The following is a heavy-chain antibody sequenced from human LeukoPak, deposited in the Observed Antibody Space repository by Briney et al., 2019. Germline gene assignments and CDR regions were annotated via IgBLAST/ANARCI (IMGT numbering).Heavy chain of an antibody. Sequence: PGGSLRLSCAASGFTFSTYAMHWVRQAPGKGLEWVAVISYDGNNKYYADSVEGRFTISRDNSKNTLYLDMNSLRAEDTAVYFCARGRERLRQLIDAFDVWGRGSVVTVSS. CDR2: ISYDGNNK. CDR3: ARGRERLRQLIDAFDV. J-gene: IGHJ3*01. D-gene: IGHD1-1*01. CDR1: GFTFSTYA. V-gene: IGHV3-30-3*01.